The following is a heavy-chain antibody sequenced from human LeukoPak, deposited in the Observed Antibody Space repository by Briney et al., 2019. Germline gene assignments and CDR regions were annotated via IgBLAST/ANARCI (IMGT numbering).Heavy chain of an antibody. Sequence: ASVKVSCKASGYTFINYDIMWVRQATGQGLEWMGWMNSNTGNTGYAQRFQGRVTMTRDTSRSTAYMELSSLGSEDTAVYYCTRGRGGKIDRGYMDYWGQGTLVTASS. J-gene: IGHJ4*02. CDR2: MNSNTGNT. D-gene: IGHD3-10*01. CDR1: GYTFINYD. V-gene: IGHV1-8*01. CDR3: TRGRGGKIDRGYMDY.